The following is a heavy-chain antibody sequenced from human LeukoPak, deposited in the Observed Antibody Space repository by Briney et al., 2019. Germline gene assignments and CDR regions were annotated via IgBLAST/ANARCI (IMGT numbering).Heavy chain of an antibody. D-gene: IGHD6-6*01. CDR2: INRSGST. Sequence: PSETLSLTCAVYGGSFSGYYWSWIRQPPGKGLEWIGEINRSGSTNYNPSLKSRVTISVDTSKNQFSLKLSSVTAADTAVYYCARVGPVLQAGGIAARAFDYWGQGTLVTVSS. CDR3: ARVGPVLQAGGIAARAFDY. V-gene: IGHV4-34*01. J-gene: IGHJ4*02. CDR1: GGSFSGYY.